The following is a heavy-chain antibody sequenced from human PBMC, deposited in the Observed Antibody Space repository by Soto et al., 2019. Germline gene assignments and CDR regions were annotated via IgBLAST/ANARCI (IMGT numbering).Heavy chain of an antibody. CDR3: ARHSLYTRDFDY. D-gene: IGHD2-2*02. CDR2: IYYSGST. Sequence: SETLSLTCTVSGGSISSYYWSWIRQPPGKGLEWIGYIYYSGSTNYNPSLKSRVTISVDTSKNQFSLKLSSVTAADTAVYYCARHSLYTRDFDYWGQGTLVTVSS. J-gene: IGHJ4*02. V-gene: IGHV4-59*08. CDR1: GGSISSYY.